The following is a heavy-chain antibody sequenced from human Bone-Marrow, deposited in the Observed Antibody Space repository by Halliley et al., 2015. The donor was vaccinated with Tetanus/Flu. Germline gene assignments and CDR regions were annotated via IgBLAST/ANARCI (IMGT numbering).Heavy chain of an antibody. D-gene: IGHD5-18*01. J-gene: IGHJ4*02. Sequence: TLSLTCTVSGGSIKSFFWSWIRQSPPKGLEWLGYVYDSGSTNYNPSLKSRVTISADTSKNQPSLKLTSVTAADTAVYFCARGYGPLDHWGQGTLVTVSS. CDR1: GGSIKSFF. CDR2: VYDSGST. CDR3: ARGYGPLDH. V-gene: IGHV4-59*01.